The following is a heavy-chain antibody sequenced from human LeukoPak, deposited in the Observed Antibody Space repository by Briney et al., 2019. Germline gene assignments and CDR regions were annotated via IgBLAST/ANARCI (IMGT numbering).Heavy chain of an antibody. V-gene: IGHV4-39*01. D-gene: IGHD3-10*01. J-gene: IGHJ4*02. CDR3: ARHYGP. CDR1: GFTFSSYW. Sequence: GSLRLSCAVSGFTFSSYWMTWVRQAPGKGLEWIGSIYYSGSTYYNPSLKSRVTISVDTSKNQFSLKLNSVTATDTAVYYCARHYGPWGQGTLVTVSS. CDR2: IYYSGST.